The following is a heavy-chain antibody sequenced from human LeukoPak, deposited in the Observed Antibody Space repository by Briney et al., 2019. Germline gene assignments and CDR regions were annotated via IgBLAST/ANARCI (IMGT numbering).Heavy chain of an antibody. D-gene: IGHD5-18*01. CDR2: IVVGSGNT. CDR3: AADPGYSYGLRFDY. Sequence: SVKGSCNASGFTFTSSAVQWVRQASGQRLEWIGWIVVGSGNTNYAQKFQERVTITRDMSTSTAYMELSSLRSEDTAVYYCAADPGYSYGLRFDYWGQGTLVTVSS. CDR1: GFTFTSSA. J-gene: IGHJ4*02. V-gene: IGHV1-58*01.